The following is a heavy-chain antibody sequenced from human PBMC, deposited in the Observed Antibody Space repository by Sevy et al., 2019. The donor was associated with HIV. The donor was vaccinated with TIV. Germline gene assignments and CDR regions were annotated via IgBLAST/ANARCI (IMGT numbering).Heavy chain of an antibody. Sequence: GGSLRLSCAASGFTFDDYTMHWVRQAPGKGLEWVSLISWDGGSTYYADSVKGRFTISRVNSKNSLYLQMNSLRTEDTALYYCAKGGACSSTSCSPYYYYYGMDVWGQGTTVTVSS. V-gene: IGHV3-43*01. D-gene: IGHD2-2*01. CDR2: ISWDGGST. J-gene: IGHJ6*02. CDR3: AKGGACSSTSCSPYYYYYGMDV. CDR1: GFTFDDYT.